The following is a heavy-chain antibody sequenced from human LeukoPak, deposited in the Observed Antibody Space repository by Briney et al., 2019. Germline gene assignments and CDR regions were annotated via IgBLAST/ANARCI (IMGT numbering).Heavy chain of an antibody. Sequence: GGSLRLSCSASGFTFSSYAMHWVRQAPGKGLEYVSAISSNGGSTYYADSVKGRFTISRDNSKNTLYLQMNSLRAEDTAVYYCARGVYNDAFDIWGQGTTVTVSS. J-gene: IGHJ3*02. CDR1: GFTFSSYA. D-gene: IGHD1-1*01. CDR2: ISSNGGST. CDR3: ARGVYNDAFDI. V-gene: IGHV3-64*04.